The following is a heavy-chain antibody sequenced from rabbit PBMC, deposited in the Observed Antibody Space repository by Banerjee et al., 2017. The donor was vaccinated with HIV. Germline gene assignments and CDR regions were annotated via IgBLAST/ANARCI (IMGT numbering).Heavy chain of an antibody. CDR2: IGTNNGRT. V-gene: IGHV1S40*01. CDR1: GFSFSSGYY. D-gene: IGHD8-1*01. Sequence: QSLEESGGDLVKPGASLTLTCTASGFSFSSGYYMCWVRQAPGKGLEWIACIGTNNGRTYYASWAKGRFTISKTSSTTVTLQMTSLTVADTAIYFCARGAGNGYNYGMDLWGQGTLVTVS. J-gene: IGHJ6*01. CDR3: ARGAGNGYNYGMDL.